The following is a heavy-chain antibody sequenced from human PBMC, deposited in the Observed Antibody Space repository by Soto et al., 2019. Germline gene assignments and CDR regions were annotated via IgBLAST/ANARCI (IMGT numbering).Heavy chain of an antibody. CDR2: VNPISGDT. J-gene: IGHJ5*02. Sequence: QIQLVQSVAEVKKPGASVKVSCRASGYTFTGYYLHWVRQAPGQGLEWMGWVNPISGDTNYAQKFQDRVIMTRDRSITTDHMELSRLRSDDTAVYYCAREEGFRITMDRGRWFDPWGQGTLVTVSS. D-gene: IGHD3-10*01. V-gene: IGHV1-2*02. CDR1: GYTFTGYY. CDR3: AREEGFRITMDRGRWFDP.